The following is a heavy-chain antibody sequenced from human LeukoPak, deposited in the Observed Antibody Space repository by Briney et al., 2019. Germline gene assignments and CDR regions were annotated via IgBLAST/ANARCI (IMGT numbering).Heavy chain of an antibody. V-gene: IGHV4-34*01. CDR2: INHSGST. D-gene: IGHD6-6*01. CDR3: ARRPYSSSPFDY. CDR1: GGSFSGYY. Sequence: PSETLSLTCAVYGGSFSGYYWSWIRQPPGKGLEWIGEINHSGSTNYNPSLKSRVTISVDTSKNQFSLKLSSVTAADTVVYYCARRPYSSSPFDYWGQGTLVTVSS. J-gene: IGHJ4*02.